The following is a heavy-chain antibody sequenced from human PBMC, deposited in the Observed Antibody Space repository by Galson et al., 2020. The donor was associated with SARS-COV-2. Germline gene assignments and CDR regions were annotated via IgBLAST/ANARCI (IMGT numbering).Heavy chain of an antibody. D-gene: IGHD3-9*01. CDR3: AKGQEVRYFGWLPPNDASDI. CDR2: ISEDGSKE. CDR1: GFTFSDYG. Sequence: GESLKISCTASGFTFSDYGMHWVRQAPGKGLEWVAVISEDGSKEYYGDSAKGRFTVSRDNSRNTVYLQMNTLRAADTALYYCAKGQEVRYFGWLPPNDASDIWGQGTMVTVSS. V-gene: IGHV3-30*18. J-gene: IGHJ3*02.